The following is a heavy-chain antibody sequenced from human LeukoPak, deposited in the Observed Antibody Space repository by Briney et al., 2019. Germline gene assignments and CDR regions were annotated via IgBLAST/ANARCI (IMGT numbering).Heavy chain of an antibody. CDR3: ARPGVVRGVIHYYYYMDV. J-gene: IGHJ6*03. CDR2: ISSGSSYM. Sequence: GGSLRLSCAASGFTLSSYAMSWVRQAPGKGLEWVSSISSGSSYMYYADSVKGRFTISRDNAKNSLHLQMDSLRAEDTAVYYCARPGVVRGVIHYYYYMDVWGKGTTVTVS. D-gene: IGHD3-10*01. V-gene: IGHV3-21*01. CDR1: GFTLSSYA.